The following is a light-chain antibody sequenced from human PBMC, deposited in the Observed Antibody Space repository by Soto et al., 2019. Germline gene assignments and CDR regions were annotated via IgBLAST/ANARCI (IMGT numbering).Light chain of an antibody. Sequence: DIQMTQSPSSLSASVGDRVTITCRASQGINNYLAWLQQKPGKAPKSLIYATSNLQSVVPSRFSGSGSGTDFTLTINSLQPEDFATYYCQQYNSYPPTFGGGTQVEIK. J-gene: IGKJ4*01. CDR2: ATS. CDR3: QQYNSYPPT. CDR1: QGINNY. V-gene: IGKV1-16*01.